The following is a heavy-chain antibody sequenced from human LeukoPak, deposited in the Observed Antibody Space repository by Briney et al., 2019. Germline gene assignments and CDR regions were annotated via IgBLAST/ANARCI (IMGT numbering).Heavy chain of an antibody. J-gene: IGHJ4*02. CDR2: IRYDGSNK. CDR1: GFTFSSYG. D-gene: IGHD4-17*01. Sequence: PGGSLRLSCAASGFTFSSYGMHWVRQAPGKGLDWVAFIRYDGSNKYYADSVKGRFTISRDNSKNTLYLQMNSLRAEDTAVYYCANGFGTVTPLPGWGQGTLVTVSS. V-gene: IGHV3-30*02. CDR3: ANGFGTVTPLPG.